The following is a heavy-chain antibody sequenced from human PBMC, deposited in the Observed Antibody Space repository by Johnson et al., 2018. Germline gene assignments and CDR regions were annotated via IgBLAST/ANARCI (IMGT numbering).Heavy chain of an antibody. D-gene: IGHD3-22*01. CDR3: AKDSSGYYYRIAEYFQH. CDR1: GFTFSSYW. CDR2: INSDGSST. J-gene: IGHJ1*01. Sequence: VQLQESGGGLVQPGGSLRLSCAAAGFTFSSYWMHWVRQAPGKGLVWVSRINSDGSSTSDPDSVKGRFTISRDNAKNTLYLQMNSLRAEDTAVYYCAKDSSGYYYRIAEYFQHWGQGTLVTVSS. V-gene: IGHV3-74*01.